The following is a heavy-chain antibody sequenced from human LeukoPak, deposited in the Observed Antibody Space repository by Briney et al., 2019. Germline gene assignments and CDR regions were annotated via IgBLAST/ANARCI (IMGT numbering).Heavy chain of an antibody. CDR1: GYTLSNPG. J-gene: IGHJ4*02. D-gene: IGHD1-26*01. CDR2: ISAYNGNT. V-gene: IGHV1-18*01. Sequence: ASVKVSCKATGYTLSNPGITWVRQAPGQGLEWMGWISAYNGNTNYAQKFQGRVTMTTDTSTSTAYMEVTRLRSDDTAVYYCASGVRWDFDYWGQGTLVTVSS. CDR3: ASGVRWDFDY.